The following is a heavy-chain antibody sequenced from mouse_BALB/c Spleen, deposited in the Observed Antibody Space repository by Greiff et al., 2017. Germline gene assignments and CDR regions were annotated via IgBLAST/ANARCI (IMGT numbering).Heavy chain of an antibody. J-gene: IGHJ3*01. CDR3: ARVGSTMITSWFAY. CDR1: GFSLTGYG. CDR2: IWGDGST. Sequence: VQLKESGPGLVAPSQSLSITCTVSGFSLTGYGVNWVRQPPGKGLEWLGMIWGDGSTDYNSALKSRLSISKDNSKSQVFLKMNSLQTDDTARYYCARVGSTMITSWFAYWGQGTLVTVSA. D-gene: IGHD2-4*01. V-gene: IGHV2-6-7*01.